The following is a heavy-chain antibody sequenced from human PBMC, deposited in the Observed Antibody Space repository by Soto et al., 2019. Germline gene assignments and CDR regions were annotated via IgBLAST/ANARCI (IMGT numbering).Heavy chain of an antibody. Sequence: GGSLRLSCAASGFTFSSYAMSWVRQAPGKGLEWVSAISGSGGSTYCADSVKGRFTISRDNSKNTLYLQMNSLRAEDTAVYYCAKDGPMIVVVIPSFDYWGQGTLVTVSS. CDR2: ISGSGGST. D-gene: IGHD3-22*01. CDR1: GFTFSSYA. V-gene: IGHV3-23*01. CDR3: AKDGPMIVVVIPSFDY. J-gene: IGHJ4*02.